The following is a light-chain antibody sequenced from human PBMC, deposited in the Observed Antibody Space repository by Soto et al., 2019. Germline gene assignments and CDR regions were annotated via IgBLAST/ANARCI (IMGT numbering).Light chain of an antibody. CDR3: QQYHNWPPQYT. J-gene: IGKJ2*01. CDR2: GAS. Sequence: EIVMTQSPASLSVSPGDGATLSCRASQSVASNVAWYQQKRRQGPRLLIHGASTRAVGVPTRFSDSGSDTDYTLTISSLQSEDFAVYYCQQYHNWPPQYTFGQGTKLQIK. CDR1: QSVASN. V-gene: IGKV3-15*01.